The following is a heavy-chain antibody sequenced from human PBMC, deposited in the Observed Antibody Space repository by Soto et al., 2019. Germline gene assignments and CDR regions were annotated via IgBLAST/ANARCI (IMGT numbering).Heavy chain of an antibody. V-gene: IGHV4-39*01. CDR1: GGFTRPSSFH. CDR2: IYYSGST. D-gene: IGHD6-13*01. Sequence: ENLSLTCTVSGGFTRPSSFHWCWIRQPQGKGLEWIGSIYYSGSTYYSPSLKSRVTISVDTSKNQFSLKLSSVTAADTAVYYCARRERAAGTDWWYDPWGQGTLVT. J-gene: IGHJ5*02. CDR3: ARRERAAGTDWWYDP.